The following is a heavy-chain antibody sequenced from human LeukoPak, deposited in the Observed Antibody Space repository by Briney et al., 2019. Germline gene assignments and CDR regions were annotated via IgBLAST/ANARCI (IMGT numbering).Heavy chain of an antibody. V-gene: IGHV4-4*08. D-gene: IGHD3-10*01. J-gene: IGHJ4*02. Sequence: SETLSLTCTVSGVSISSYHWTWIRQPPGEGLEWIGHIYNSGSTNYNPSLRGRVTISLDTSKNQVSLKLSSVTAADTAVYYCARDLNMVRGVQWGQGTLVTVSS. CDR3: ARDLNMVRGVQ. CDR2: IYNSGST. CDR1: GVSISSYH.